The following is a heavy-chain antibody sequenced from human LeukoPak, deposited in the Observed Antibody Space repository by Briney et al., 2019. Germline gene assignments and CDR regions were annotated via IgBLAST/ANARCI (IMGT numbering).Heavy chain of an antibody. CDR2: IIPIFGTA. J-gene: IGHJ6*02. V-gene: IGHV1-69*13. CDR3: ARATHTAMVPYYYYYYGMDV. CDR1: GGTFSSYA. Sequence: GASVKVSCKASGGTFSSYAISWVRQAPGQGLEWMGGIIPIFGTANYAQKFQGRVTITADESTSTAYMELSSLRSEDTAVYYCARATHTAMVPYYYYYYGMDVWGQGTTVTVSS. D-gene: IGHD5-18*01.